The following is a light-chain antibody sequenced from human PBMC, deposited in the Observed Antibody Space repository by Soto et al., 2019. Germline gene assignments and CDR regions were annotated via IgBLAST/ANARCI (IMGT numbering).Light chain of an antibody. Sequence: EIVLTQSPATLALSPAERSTLSCRASQSVSSYLAWYQQKPGQAPRLLIYDASNRATGIPARFSGSGSGTDFTLTISSLEPEDFAAYYCQQRRGFGPGTKVDIK. V-gene: IGKV3-11*01. J-gene: IGKJ3*01. CDR3: QQRRG. CDR1: QSVSSY. CDR2: DAS.